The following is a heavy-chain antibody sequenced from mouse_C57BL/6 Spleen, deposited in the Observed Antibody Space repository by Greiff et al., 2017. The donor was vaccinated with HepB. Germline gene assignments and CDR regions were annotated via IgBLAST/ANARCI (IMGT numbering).Heavy chain of an antibody. CDR3: ARRVDGYYDY. J-gene: IGHJ2*01. V-gene: IGHV1-50*01. D-gene: IGHD2-3*01. Sequence: QVQLQQPGAELVKPGASVKLSCKASGYTFTSYWMQWVKQRPGQGLEWIGEIDPSDSYTNYNQKFKGKATLTVDTSSSTAYMQLSSLTSEDSAVYYCARRVDGYYDYWGQGTTLTVSS. CDR1: GYTFTSYW. CDR2: IDPSDSYT.